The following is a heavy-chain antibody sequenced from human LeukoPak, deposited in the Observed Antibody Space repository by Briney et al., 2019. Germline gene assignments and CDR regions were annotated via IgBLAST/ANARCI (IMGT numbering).Heavy chain of an antibody. V-gene: IGHV3-11*01. D-gene: IGHD6-13*01. CDR3: ARVPSGGIAGINWFDP. CDR1: GFTFSDYY. CDR2: ISSSGSTI. J-gene: IGHJ5*02. Sequence: GGSLRLSCAASGFTFSDYYMSWIRQAPGKGLEWVSYISSSGSTIYYADSVKGRFTTSRDNAKNSLYLQMNSLRAEDTAVYYCARVPSGGIAGINWFDPWGQGTLVTVSS.